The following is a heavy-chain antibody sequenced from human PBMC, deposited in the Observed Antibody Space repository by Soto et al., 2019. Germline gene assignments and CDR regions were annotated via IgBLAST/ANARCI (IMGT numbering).Heavy chain of an antibody. D-gene: IGHD3-22*01. CDR1: GFTFSSYA. CDR2: ISYDGSNK. J-gene: IGHJ4*02. CDR3: ARTYYYDSSGYYPLHY. Sequence: GGSLRLSCAASGFTFSSYAMHWVRQAPGKGLKWVAVISYDGSNKYYADSVKGRFTISRDNSKNTLYLQMNSLRAEDTAVYYCARTYYYDSSGYYPLHYWGQGTLVTVPQ. V-gene: IGHV3-30-3*01.